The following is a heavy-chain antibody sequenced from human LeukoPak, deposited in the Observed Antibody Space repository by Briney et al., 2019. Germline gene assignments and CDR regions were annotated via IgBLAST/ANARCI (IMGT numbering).Heavy chain of an antibody. D-gene: IGHD3-22*01. J-gene: IGHJ4*02. CDR1: GFTFSSYA. V-gene: IGHV3-23*01. Sequence: PGGSLRLSCAASGFTFSSYAMSWVRQAPGKGLEWVSAISGSGGSTYYADSVKGRFTISRDNSKNTLYLQMNSLRAEDTAVYYCAKDQYYYDSSGYTHTTPFDYWGQGTLVTVSS. CDR2: ISGSGGST. CDR3: AKDQYYYDSSGYTHTTPFDY.